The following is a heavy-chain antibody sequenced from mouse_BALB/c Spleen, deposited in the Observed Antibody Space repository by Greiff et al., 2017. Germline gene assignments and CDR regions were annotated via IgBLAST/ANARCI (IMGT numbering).Heavy chain of an antibody. Sequence: EVKVEESGGGLVQPGGSMKLSCVASGFTFSNYWMNWVRQSPEKGLEWVAEIRLKSNNYATHYAESVTGRFTISRDDSKSSVYLQMNNLRAEDTGIYYCTRGWTWFAYWGQGTLVTVSA. CDR1: GFTFSNYW. V-gene: IGHV6-6*02. J-gene: IGHJ3*01. CDR3: TRGWTWFAY. CDR2: IRLKSNNYAT. D-gene: IGHD1-1*02.